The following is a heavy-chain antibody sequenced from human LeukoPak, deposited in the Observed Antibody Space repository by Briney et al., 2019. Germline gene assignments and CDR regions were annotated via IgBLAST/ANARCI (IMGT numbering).Heavy chain of an antibody. V-gene: IGHV4-39*01. CDR3: VRHLAGYYYYMDV. J-gene: IGHJ6*03. CDR1: GGSISSSSYY. Sequence: SETLSLTCTVSGGSISSSSYYWGWIRQPPGKGLEWIGSIYYSGSTYYNPSLKSRVTISVDTSKNQFALKVSSVTAADTAVYYCVRHLAGYYYYMDVWGKGTTVTVSS. D-gene: IGHD3-3*02. CDR2: IYYSGST.